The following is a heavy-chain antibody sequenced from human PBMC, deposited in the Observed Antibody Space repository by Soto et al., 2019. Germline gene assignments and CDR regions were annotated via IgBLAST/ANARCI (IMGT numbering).Heavy chain of an antibody. J-gene: IGHJ4*02. D-gene: IGHD5-18*01. CDR2: IWYDGSNK. CDR1: GFTFSSYG. CDR3: ARRKQGYSYATDY. V-gene: IGHV3-33*01. Sequence: QVHLVESGGGVVQPGRSLRLSCAASGFTFSSYGMHWVRQAPGRGLEWVAVIWYDGSNKFYADSVKGRFTISRDNSKNTLYLQMNSLRAEDTAVYYCARRKQGYSYATDYWGQGTLVTVSS.